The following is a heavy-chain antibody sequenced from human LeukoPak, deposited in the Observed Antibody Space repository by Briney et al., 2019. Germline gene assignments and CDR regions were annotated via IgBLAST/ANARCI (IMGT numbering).Heavy chain of an antibody. CDR1: GYTFTSYL. V-gene: IGHV1-8*01. Sequence: GASVNVSFKSSGYTFTSYLSNWLRQATCQGLEWMGCMNPNRCNTGYAQKIQGRVTRTNNTSISTVYMELSSLRSEDTALYNCARGPRSGIDINYYYGMDGWGQRSTVTVPS. CDR3: ARGPRSGIDINYYYGMDG. J-gene: IGHJ6*02. CDR2: MNPNRCNT. D-gene: IGHD3-3*01.